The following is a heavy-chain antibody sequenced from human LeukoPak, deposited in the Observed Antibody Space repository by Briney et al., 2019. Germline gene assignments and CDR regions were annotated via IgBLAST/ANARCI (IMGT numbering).Heavy chain of an antibody. J-gene: IGHJ4*02. CDR1: GGSISLSYYY. CDR2: IYYSGST. Sequence: SETLSLTCSVSGGSISLSYYYWGWIRQPPGKGLEWIGSIYYSGSTYYNPSLKSRVTISVDTSKNQFSLKLSSVTAADTAVYYFARLRLTVDLGHFDYWGQGTLVTVSS. V-gene: IGHV4-39*01. D-gene: IGHD3-9*01. CDR3: ARLRLTVDLGHFDY.